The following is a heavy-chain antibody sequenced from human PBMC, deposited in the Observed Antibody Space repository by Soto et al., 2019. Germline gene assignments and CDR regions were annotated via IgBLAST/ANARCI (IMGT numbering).Heavy chain of an antibody. CDR3: ARSRPARPAGKHPKYCSGGSCSSILYYFDY. J-gene: IGHJ4*02. D-gene: IGHD2-15*01. Sequence: SETLSLTCAVYGGSFSGYYWSWIRQPPGKGLEWIGEINHSGSTNYNPSLKSRVTISVDTSKNQFSLKLSSVTAADTAVYYCARSRPARPAGKHPKYCSGGSCSSILYYFDYWGQGTLVTVSS. V-gene: IGHV4-34*01. CDR1: GGSFSGYY. CDR2: INHSGST.